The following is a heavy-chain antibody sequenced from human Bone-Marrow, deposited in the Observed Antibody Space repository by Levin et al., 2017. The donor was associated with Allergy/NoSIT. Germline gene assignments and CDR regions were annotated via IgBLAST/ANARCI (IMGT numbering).Heavy chain of an antibody. V-gene: IGHV1-18*01. J-gene: IGHJ3*02. D-gene: IGHD5-24*01. CDR1: GYTFTSYG. CDR2: ISAYNGNT. CDR3: ARDGGALEMATINTAFDI. Sequence: GASVKVSCKASGYTFTSYGISWVRQAPGQGLEWMGWISAYNGNTNYAQKLQGRVTMTTDTSTSTAYMELRSLRSDDTAVYYCARDGGALEMATINTAFDIWGQGTMVTVSS.